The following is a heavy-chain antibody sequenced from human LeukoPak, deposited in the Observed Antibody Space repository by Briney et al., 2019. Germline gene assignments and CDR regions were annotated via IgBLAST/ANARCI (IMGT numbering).Heavy chain of an antibody. J-gene: IGHJ6*03. Sequence: ASVKVSCKASGYTFTGYYMHWVRQAPGQGLEWMGWINPNSGGTNYAQKFQGRVTITRNTSISTAYMELSSLRSEDTAVYYCARGRSGYYGYPGYYYYYMDVWGKGTTVTVSS. D-gene: IGHD3-10*01. CDR2: INPNSGGT. CDR1: GYTFTGYY. CDR3: ARGRSGYYGYPGYYYYYMDV. V-gene: IGHV1-2*02.